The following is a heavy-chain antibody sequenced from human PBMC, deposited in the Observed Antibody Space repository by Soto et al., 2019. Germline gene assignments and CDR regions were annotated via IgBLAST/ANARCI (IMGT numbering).Heavy chain of an antibody. V-gene: IGHV4-34*01. Sequence: SETLSLTCAVYDGSFSDKFWTWIRQPPGKGLEWIGEINHSGSTNHNPSLKSRVTISIDTSKNQFSLKLNSVTAADTAVYYCARGGNGDYVFDYWGQGTLVTVSS. CDR2: INHSGST. CDR3: ARGGNGDYVFDY. J-gene: IGHJ4*02. CDR1: DGSFSDKF. D-gene: IGHD4-17*01.